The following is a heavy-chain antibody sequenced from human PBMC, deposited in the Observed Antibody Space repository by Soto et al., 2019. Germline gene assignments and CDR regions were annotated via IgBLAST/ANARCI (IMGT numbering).Heavy chain of an antibody. CDR3: ARRGSGTSPNFDY. D-gene: IGHD1-26*01. Sequence: EVQLVESGGGLVQPGGSLRLSCAASGFTFSAYTMNWVRQAPGKGLEWVSYISSSSSTIFYADSVKGRFTISRDNAKNSRYLQMNSLRDEDTAVYYCARRGSGTSPNFDYWGQGTLVTVSS. V-gene: IGHV3-48*02. J-gene: IGHJ4*02. CDR1: GFTFSAYT. CDR2: ISSSSSTI.